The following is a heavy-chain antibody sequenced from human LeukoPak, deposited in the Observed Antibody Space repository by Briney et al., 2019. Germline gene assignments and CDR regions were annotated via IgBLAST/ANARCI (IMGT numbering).Heavy chain of an antibody. Sequence: SETLSLTCAVYGGSFSNYYWSWIRQSPGKGLEWIGEITHSGSTNYNPSLKSRVTISVDTSKNQFSLKLTSVTAADAAMYYCTRHFWFGQLNYWGRGILVAVSP. CDR3: TRHFWFGQLNY. J-gene: IGHJ4*02. CDR1: GGSFSNYY. D-gene: IGHD3-10*01. V-gene: IGHV4-34*01. CDR2: ITHSGST.